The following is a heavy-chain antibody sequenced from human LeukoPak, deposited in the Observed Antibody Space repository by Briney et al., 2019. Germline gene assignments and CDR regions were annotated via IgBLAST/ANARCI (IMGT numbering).Heavy chain of an antibody. J-gene: IGHJ4*02. CDR1: GDSSYNSIYY. V-gene: IGHV4-39*07. CDR3: ARDVELRYFDY. Sequence: SETLSLTCTVSGDSSYNSIYYWGWIRQPPGKGLEWIGSIYHSGSTYYNPSLKSRVTISVDRSKNQFSLKLSSVTAADTAVYYCARDVELRYFDYWGQGTLVTVSS. D-gene: IGHD1-7*01. CDR2: IYHSGST.